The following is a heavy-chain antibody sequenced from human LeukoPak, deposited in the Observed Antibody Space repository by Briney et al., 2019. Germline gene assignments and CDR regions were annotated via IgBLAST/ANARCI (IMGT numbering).Heavy chain of an antibody. CDR1: GYTFTSYD. V-gene: IGHV1-8*01. J-gene: IGHJ4*02. CDR3: ARVAGPIDY. CDR2: MNPNSGNT. Sequence: GASVKVSCKASGYTFTSYDINWVRQATGQGLEWMEWMNPNSGNTGYAHKFQGRVTMTRNTAISTAYMELTSLRSDDTAVYYCARVAGPIDYWGQGTLVTVSS. D-gene: IGHD2-15*01.